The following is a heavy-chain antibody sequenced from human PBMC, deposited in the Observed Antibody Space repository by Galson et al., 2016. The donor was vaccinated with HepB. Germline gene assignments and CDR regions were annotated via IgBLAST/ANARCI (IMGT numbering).Heavy chain of an antibody. CDR2: ISANSGNT. V-gene: IGHV1-18*04. D-gene: IGHD4-11*01. J-gene: IGHJ4*02. CDR1: GYRFPTYG. CDR3: ARDVQFRFDC. Sequence: SGYRFPTYGISWVRQAPGQGLEWLGWISANSGNTIYAQKFQDRVTMTRDTSASTVYMDLRSLRSDDTAVYYCARDVQFRFDCWGQGTLVTVSS.